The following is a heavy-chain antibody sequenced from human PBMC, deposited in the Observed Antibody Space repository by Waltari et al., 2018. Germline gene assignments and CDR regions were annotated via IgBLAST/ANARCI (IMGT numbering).Heavy chain of an antibody. CDR1: GGSISSTNW. CDR3: ARARYFGSLFAWFDP. D-gene: IGHD1-20*01. Sequence: QVQLQESGPGLVKPSGTLSLTCAVSGGSISSTNWWTWVRQPPGKGLEWIGEISLPGSTDYNLSLKSRVTISVDNSKNQFSLKLNSVTAADTAVYYCARARYFGSLFAWFDPWGQGTLVNVSS. J-gene: IGHJ5*02. V-gene: IGHV4-4*02. CDR2: ISLPGST.